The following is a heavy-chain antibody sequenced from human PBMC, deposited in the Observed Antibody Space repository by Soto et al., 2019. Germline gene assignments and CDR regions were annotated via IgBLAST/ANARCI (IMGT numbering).Heavy chain of an antibody. CDR3: ARYLGAAAGGAFDI. V-gene: IGHV3-53*01. CDR1: GFTVSSNY. CDR2: IYSGGST. J-gene: IGHJ3*02. Sequence: LSLTCAASGFTVSSNYMSWVRQAPGKGLEWVSVIYSGGSTYYADSVKGRFTISRDNSKNTLYLQMNSLRAEDTAVYYCARYLGAAAGGAFDIWGQGTMVTVSS. D-gene: IGHD6-13*01.